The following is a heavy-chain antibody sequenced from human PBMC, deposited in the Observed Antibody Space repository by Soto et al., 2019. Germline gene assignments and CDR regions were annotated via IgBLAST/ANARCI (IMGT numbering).Heavy chain of an antibody. CDR1: GFTFRDYA. D-gene: IGHD3-3*01. CDR2: IKSKTYDGTT. CDR3: TTVVRDFWSGYYYIDY. V-gene: IGHV3-49*03. Sequence: GGSLRLSCIASGFTFRDYAISWFRQAPGKGLQWVSFIKSKTYDGTTEYAAPVKGRFTISRDDSKNTLYLQMNSLKTEDTAVYYCTTVVRDFWSGYYYIDYWGQGTLVTVSS. J-gene: IGHJ4*02.